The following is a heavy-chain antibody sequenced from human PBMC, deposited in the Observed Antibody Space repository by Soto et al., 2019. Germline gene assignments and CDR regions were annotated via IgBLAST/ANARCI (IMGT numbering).Heavy chain of an antibody. V-gene: IGHV3-23*01. CDR1: GFPFSAYV. CDR3: AKARFDSRGTFFRVGFYDV. D-gene: IGHD3-22*01. Sequence: EVQLLESGGDLVQPGGSLRLSCAASGFPFSAYVMTWVRRAPGRGLEWISAISGSGDTAYYAESVKGRFTISRDNSRNTLSLKMNNLTVDDTAVYSCAKARFDSRGTFFRVGFYDVWGRGTLVTVST. J-gene: IGHJ4*02. CDR2: ISGSGDTA.